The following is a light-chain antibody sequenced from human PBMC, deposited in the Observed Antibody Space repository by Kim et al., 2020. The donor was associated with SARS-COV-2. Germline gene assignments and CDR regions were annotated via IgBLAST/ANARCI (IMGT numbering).Light chain of an antibody. CDR1: KGISNF. J-gene: IGKJ1*01. Sequence: APVGEGVTITCRGSKGISNFLAWYQQKPGEAPKLLIYGATTLQLGVSSRFSGTGSGTDFTLTISELQPEDAATYYCQKYNSAPWSFGHGTKVDIK. CDR2: GAT. V-gene: IGKV1-27*01. CDR3: QKYNSAPWS.